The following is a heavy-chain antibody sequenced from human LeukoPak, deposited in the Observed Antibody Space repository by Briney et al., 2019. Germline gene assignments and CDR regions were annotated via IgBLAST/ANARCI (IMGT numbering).Heavy chain of an antibody. CDR2: IYYSGNT. CDR3: AMHAVIASSWSLDY. J-gene: IGHJ4*02. Sequence: SETLSLTCSVSVRSISSSSYYWGWIRQPPGKGLEWIGSIYYSGNTYNNPSPKSRVTISVDTSKNQLSLKLTSVTAADTAVYYCAMHAVIASSWSLDYWGQGTLVTVSS. CDR1: VRSISSSSYY. V-gene: IGHV4-39*01. D-gene: IGHD6-13*01.